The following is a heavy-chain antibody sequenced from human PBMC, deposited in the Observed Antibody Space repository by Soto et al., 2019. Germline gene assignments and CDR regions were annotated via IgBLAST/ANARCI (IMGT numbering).Heavy chain of an antibody. D-gene: IGHD7-27*01. Sequence: GGSLRLSCAASEFTFSNYVMGWVRQAPGKGLEWVSSITNSGRSTYYADSVKGRFTISRDNCKNTLSLQVNSLRAEDTAVYYCAKGSNWGVGYYFDYWGQGALVTVSS. CDR3: AKGSNWGVGYYFDY. J-gene: IGHJ4*02. CDR2: ITNSGRST. V-gene: IGHV3-23*01. CDR1: EFTFSNYV.